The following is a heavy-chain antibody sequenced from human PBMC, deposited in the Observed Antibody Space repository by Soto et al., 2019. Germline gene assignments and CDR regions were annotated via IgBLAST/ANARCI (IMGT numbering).Heavy chain of an antibody. J-gene: IGHJ5*02. CDR1: GFTFSSYG. D-gene: IGHD6-19*01. Sequence: SGFTFSSYGMHWVRQAPGKGLEWVAVIWYDGSNTYYADSVKGRFTISRDNSKNTLFLQMNSLRAEDTAVYYCAKDRAAVAPRVRFDPWGQGTLVTVSS. V-gene: IGHV3-33*06. CDR2: IWYDGSNT. CDR3: AKDRAAVAPRVRFDP.